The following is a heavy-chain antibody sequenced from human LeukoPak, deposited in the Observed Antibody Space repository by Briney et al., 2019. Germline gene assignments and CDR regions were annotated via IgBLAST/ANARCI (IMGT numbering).Heavy chain of an antibody. CDR2: ITSSGSNV. D-gene: IGHD2-2*01. V-gene: IGHV3-23*01. J-gene: IGHJ4*02. CDR3: ARGYCSSTSCYDY. Sequence: GGSLRLSCAASGFTFSSYAMTWVRQAPGKGLEWVSSITSSGSNVYYADSVKGRFTISRDNSKNTLYLQMNSLRAEDTAVYYCARGYCSSTSCYDYWGQGTLVTVSS. CDR1: GFTFSSYA.